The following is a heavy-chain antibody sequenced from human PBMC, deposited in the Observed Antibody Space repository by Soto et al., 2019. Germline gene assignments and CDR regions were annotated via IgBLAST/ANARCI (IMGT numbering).Heavy chain of an antibody. J-gene: IGHJ6*02. D-gene: IGHD3-3*01. CDR1: SYSFSDFW. CDR3: ARHEPSTILGVVLTAGMDV. V-gene: IGHV5-51*01. Sequence: GSLKISCQACSYSFSDFWIAWGRQTPGKGLEWMGAIFPPDSDTRYSPSFEGQVTISVDTSITTAYLEWSSLRASDTAIYYCARHEPSTILGVVLTAGMDVWGPGTTVIVSS. CDR2: IFPPDSDT.